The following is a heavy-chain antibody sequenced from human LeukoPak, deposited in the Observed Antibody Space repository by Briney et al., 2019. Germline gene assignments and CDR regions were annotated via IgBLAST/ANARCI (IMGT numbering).Heavy chain of an antibody. CDR3: ARVYGDYETVDY. V-gene: IGHV3-30*04. J-gene: IGHJ4*02. D-gene: IGHD4-17*01. CDR1: GFTFSSYA. CDR2: ISYDGSNK. Sequence: GALRLPCAASGFTFSSYAMHWVRQAPGKGLEWVAVISYDGSNKYYADSVKGRFTISRDNSKNTLYLQMNSLRAEDTAVYYCARVYGDYETVDYWGQGTLVTVSS.